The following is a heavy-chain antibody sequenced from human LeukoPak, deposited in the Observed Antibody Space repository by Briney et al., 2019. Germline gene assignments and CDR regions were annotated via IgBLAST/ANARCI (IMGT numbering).Heavy chain of an antibody. V-gene: IGHV4-34*01. J-gene: IGHJ6*02. Sequence: SETLSLTCAVYGGSFSGYYWSWIRQPPGKGLEWIGEINHSGSTNYNPSLKSRVTISVDTSKNQFSLKLSSVTAADTAVYYCARVGSSWYKTYYYYYYGMDVWGQGTTVTVSS. CDR3: ARVGSSWYKTYYYYYYGMDV. D-gene: IGHD6-13*01. CDR1: GGSFSGYY. CDR2: INHSGST.